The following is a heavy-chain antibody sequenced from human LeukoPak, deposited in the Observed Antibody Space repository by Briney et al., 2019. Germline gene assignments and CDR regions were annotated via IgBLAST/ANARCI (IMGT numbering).Heavy chain of an antibody. D-gene: IGHD4-17*01. CDR3: ARADDYALSFDY. J-gene: IGHJ4*02. Sequence: NPSETLSLTCAVYGGSFSGYYWSWIRQPPGKGLEWIGEINHSGSTNYNPSLKSRVTISVDRSKNQFSLKLSSVTAADTAVYYCARADDYALSFDYWGQGTLVTVSS. CDR1: GGSFSGYY. V-gene: IGHV4-34*01. CDR2: INHSGST.